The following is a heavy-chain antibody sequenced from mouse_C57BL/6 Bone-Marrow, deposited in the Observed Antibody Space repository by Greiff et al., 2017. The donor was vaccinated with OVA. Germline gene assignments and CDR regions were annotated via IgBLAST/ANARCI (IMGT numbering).Heavy chain of an antibody. CDR3: AAAWVEAWFAD. J-gene: IGHJ3*01. V-gene: IGHV14-4*01. Sequence: EVQLQESGAELVRPGASVKLSCTASGSNIKDDYMHWVKQRPEQGLEWIGWIDPENGDTEYASKFQGKATNTADPSSNTAYLQLSSRRSEDAAVYYCAAAWVEAWFADWGQGTLVTVSA. D-gene: IGHD1-1*01. CDR2: IDPENGDT. CDR1: GSNIKDDY.